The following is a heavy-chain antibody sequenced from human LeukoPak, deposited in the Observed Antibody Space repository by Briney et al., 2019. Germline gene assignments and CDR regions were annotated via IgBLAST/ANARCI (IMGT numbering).Heavy chain of an antibody. V-gene: IGHV3-7*01. CDR2: IKQDGSEK. Sequence: HSGGSLRLSCAASGFDVSINYMNLIRQSPEKGLEWVANIKQDGSEKYYVDSVKGRFTISRDNSKNTLYLQMNSLRAEDTAVYYCARDFLSGEWELLGGAFDIWGQGTMVTVSS. D-gene: IGHD1-26*01. CDR1: GFDVSINY. CDR3: ARDFLSGEWELLGGAFDI. J-gene: IGHJ3*02.